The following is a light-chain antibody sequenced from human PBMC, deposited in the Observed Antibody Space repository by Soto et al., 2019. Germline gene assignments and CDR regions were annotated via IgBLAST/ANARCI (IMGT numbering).Light chain of an antibody. V-gene: IGKV3-20*01. Sequence: EIVLTQSPGTLSLSPGERATLSCRASQSVSSSQVAWYQQKPGQAPRLLMFGVSIRATGIPERFSGSGSGTGFTLTISRLEPEDFAVYYCQQYGSSPVTFGGGTKVDIK. CDR3: QQYGSSPVT. CDR2: GVS. CDR1: QSVSSSQ. J-gene: IGKJ4*01.